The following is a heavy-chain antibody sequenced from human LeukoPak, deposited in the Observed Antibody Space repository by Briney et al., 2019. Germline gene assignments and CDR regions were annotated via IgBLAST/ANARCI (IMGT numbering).Heavy chain of an antibody. D-gene: IGHD3-16*01. Sequence: PGGSLRLSCAASGFTFSDYAMHWVRQAPGKGLEWVAVIGYDGSNKYDADSVKGRFTISRDNSKNMMYLQMNSLRAEDTAVYYCARGGGKFDYWGQGTQVTVSS. CDR1: GFTFSDYA. J-gene: IGHJ4*02. CDR2: IGYDGSNK. V-gene: IGHV3-33*01. CDR3: ARGGGKFDY.